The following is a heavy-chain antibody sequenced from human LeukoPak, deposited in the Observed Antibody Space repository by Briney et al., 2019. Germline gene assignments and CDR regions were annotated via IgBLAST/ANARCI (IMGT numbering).Heavy chain of an antibody. CDR1: GFNFSSYA. CDR2: ISSSGSTI. CDR3: ARDFRRLRWEESPRPEYFQH. D-gene: IGHD4-23*01. V-gene: IGHV3-48*03. Sequence: GGSLRLSCAASGFNFSSYAMNWVRQAPGKGREWVSYISSSGSTIYYADSVKGRFTVSRDNAKNSLYLQMNSLRAEDTAVYYCARDFRRLRWEESPRPEYFQHWGQGTLVTVSS. J-gene: IGHJ1*01.